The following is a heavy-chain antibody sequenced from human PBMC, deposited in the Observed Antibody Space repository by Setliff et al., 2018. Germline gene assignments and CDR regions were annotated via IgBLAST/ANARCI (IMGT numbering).Heavy chain of an antibody. CDR3: AKVYRPQFSPGFDY. Sequence: PGGSLRLSCAASGLTFSSSAMHWVRQAPGKGLEWVSYISSRSTYIGYADSVKGRFTISRDNAKKSLYLQMNSLRAEDTAIYYCAKVYRPQFSPGFDYWGQGALVTVSS. D-gene: IGHD6-6*01. CDR2: ISSRSTYI. CDR1: GLTFSSSA. V-gene: IGHV3-21*01. J-gene: IGHJ4*02.